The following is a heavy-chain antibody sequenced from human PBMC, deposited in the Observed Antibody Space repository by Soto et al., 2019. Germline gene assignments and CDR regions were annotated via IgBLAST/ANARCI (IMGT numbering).Heavy chain of an antibody. CDR3: AKTFYYDSSFGYYFDY. V-gene: IGHV3-23*01. D-gene: IGHD3-22*01. Sequence: PGRSLRLSCAASGFTFSSYAMNWVRQAPGKGLEWVSVISVSGGSTYYADSVKGRFTISRDNSKNTLYLQMNSLRAEDTAVYYCAKTFYYDSSFGYYFDYWGQGTLVTVSS. J-gene: IGHJ4*02. CDR1: GFTFSSYA. CDR2: ISVSGGST.